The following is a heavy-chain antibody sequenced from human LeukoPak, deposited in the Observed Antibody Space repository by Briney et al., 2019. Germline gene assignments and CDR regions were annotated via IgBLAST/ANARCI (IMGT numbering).Heavy chain of an antibody. Sequence: ASVKVPCKVSGYTLTELSMHWVRQAPGKGLEWMGGFDPEDGETIYAQKFQGRVTMTEDTSTDTAYMELSSLRSEDTAVYYCATATSEWSTRYYYYMDVWGKGTTVTVSS. CDR2: FDPEDGET. V-gene: IGHV1-24*01. CDR1: GYTLTELS. D-gene: IGHD3-3*01. CDR3: ATATSEWSTRYYYYMDV. J-gene: IGHJ6*03.